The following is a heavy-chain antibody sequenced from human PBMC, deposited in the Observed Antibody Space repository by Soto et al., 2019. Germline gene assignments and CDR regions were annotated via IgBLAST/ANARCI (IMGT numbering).Heavy chain of an antibody. D-gene: IGHD3-22*01. V-gene: IGHV5-51*01. CDR2: IYPGDSDT. CDR3: ARAWDSSGYYSPFDY. CDR1: GYSFTSYW. Sequence: GESLKISCKGSGYSFTSYWIGWVRQMPGKGLEWMGIIYPGDSDTRYSPSFQGQVTISADKSISTAYLQWSSLKASDTAMYYCARAWDSSGYYSPFDYWGQGTLVTVSS. J-gene: IGHJ4*02.